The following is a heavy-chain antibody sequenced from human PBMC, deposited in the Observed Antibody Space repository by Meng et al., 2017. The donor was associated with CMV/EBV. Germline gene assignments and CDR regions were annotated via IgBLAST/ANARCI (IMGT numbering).Heavy chain of an antibody. CDR1: GFTFSSYA. V-gene: IGHV3-30*04. J-gene: IGHJ6*02. Sequence: GGSLRLSCAASGFTFSSYAMHWVRQAPGKGLEWVAVISYDGSNKYYVDSVKGRFTISRDNSKNTLYLQMNSLRAEDTAVYYCARAPSGTMVRGVMDYYYGMDVWGQGTTVTVSS. CDR2: ISYDGSNK. CDR3: ARAPSGTMVRGVMDYYYGMDV. D-gene: IGHD3-10*01.